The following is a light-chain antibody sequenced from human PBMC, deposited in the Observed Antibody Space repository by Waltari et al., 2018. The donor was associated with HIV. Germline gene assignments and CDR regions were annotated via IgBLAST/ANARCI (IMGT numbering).Light chain of an antibody. CDR2: EDT. CDR1: ALPTKF. V-gene: IGLV3-10*01. Sequence: SYKLTQPPSLSVSPGQTAKITCSGDALPTKFAYWYQKKSGQAPVLVIYEDTRRPSGVPERFSGSSSETVATLTINGAQVEDEADYFCYSTDSSGDQGVFGGGTELTVL. J-gene: IGLJ3*02. CDR3: YSTDSSGDQGV.